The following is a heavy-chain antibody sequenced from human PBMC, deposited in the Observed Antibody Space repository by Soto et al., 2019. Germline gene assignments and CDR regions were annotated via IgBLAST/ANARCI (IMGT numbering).Heavy chain of an antibody. D-gene: IGHD3-22*01. J-gene: IGHJ6*02. V-gene: IGHV4-61*08. CDR3: ARLLERSCLYDSRPSDCGMDV. CDR1: GGSISSGGYS. CDR2: IYYSGST. Sequence: PSETLSLTCAVSGGSISSGGYSWSWIRQPPGKGLEWIGYIYYSGSTNYNPSLKSRVTISVDTSKNQFSLKLSSVTAADTAVYYCARLLERSCLYDSRPSDCGMDVWGQGTTVTVSS.